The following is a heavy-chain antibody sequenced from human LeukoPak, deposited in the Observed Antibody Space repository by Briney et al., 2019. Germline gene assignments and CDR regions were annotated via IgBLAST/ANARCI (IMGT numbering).Heavy chain of an antibody. J-gene: IGHJ6*04. CDR3: AELGIAMIGGV. Sequence: GGSLRLSCAASGFTFSRHNMNWVRQAPGKGLEWVSSISSSSSYIYYADSVKGRFTISRDNARNSLYPQMNSLRAEDTAVYYCAELGIAMIGGVWGKGTTVTISS. CDR1: GFTFSRHN. D-gene: IGHD3-10*02. CDR2: ISSSSSYI. V-gene: IGHV3-21*01.